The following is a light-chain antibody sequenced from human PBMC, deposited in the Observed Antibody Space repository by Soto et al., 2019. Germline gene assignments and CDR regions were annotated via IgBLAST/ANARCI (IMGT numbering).Light chain of an antibody. J-gene: IGKJ2*01. Sequence: EIVLTQSPGTLSLSPGERATLSCRASQSVSSSYLAWYQQKPGQAPRLLIYGASSRATGIPDRFSGSGSGTDFTLTISRLEPEDFAVYYCQQYGSSPQTLGPGTQL. CDR3: QQYGSSPQT. CDR1: QSVSSSY. V-gene: IGKV3-20*01. CDR2: GAS.